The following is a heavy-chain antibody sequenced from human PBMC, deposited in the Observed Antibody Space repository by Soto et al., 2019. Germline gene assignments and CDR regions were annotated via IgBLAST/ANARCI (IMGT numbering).Heavy chain of an antibody. V-gene: IGHV4-39*01. CDR2: IYYSGST. J-gene: IGHJ6*03. CDR1: GGSISSSSYY. Sequence: SETLSLTCTVSGGSISSSSYYWGWIRQPPGKGLEWIGSIYYSGSTYYNPSLKSRVTISVDTSKNQFSLKLSSVTAADTAVYYCARHPYGDYREEYYYYYMDVWGKGTTVTVSS. CDR3: ARHPYGDYREEYYYYYMDV. D-gene: IGHD4-17*01.